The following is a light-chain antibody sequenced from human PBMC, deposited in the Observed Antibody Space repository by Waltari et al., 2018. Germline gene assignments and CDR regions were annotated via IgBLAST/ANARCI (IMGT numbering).Light chain of an antibody. CDR1: QNINKY. CDR2: DAS. CDR3: QKYGSLPAT. J-gene: IGKJ1*01. V-gene: IGKV3-20*01. Sequence: EIMLTQPPGTLSLSTGERATLPCRASQNINKYLAWSQHNPGQAPRLLIYDASSRATGIPDRFSGSGSGTDFSLTISRLEPEDFAVYYCQKYGSLPATFGQGTKVEIK.